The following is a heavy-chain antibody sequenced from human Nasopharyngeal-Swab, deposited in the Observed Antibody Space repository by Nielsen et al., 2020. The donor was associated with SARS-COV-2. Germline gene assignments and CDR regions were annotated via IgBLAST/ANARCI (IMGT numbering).Heavy chain of an antibody. Sequence: ASVKVSCKASGYTFTSYAMHLVRQAPGQRLEWMGWINAGNGNTKYSQKFQGGVTITRDTSASTAYMELSSLRSEDTAVYYCAREGGIMVVNEFGYWGQGTLVTVSS. CDR2: INAGNGNT. CDR1: GYTFTSYA. V-gene: IGHV1-3*01. D-gene: IGHD2-21*01. CDR3: AREGGIMVVNEFGY. J-gene: IGHJ4*02.